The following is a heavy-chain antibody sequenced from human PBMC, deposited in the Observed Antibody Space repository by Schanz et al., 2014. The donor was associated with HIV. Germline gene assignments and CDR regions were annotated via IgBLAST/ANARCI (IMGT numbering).Heavy chain of an antibody. CDR2: INAYNGNT. J-gene: IGHJ6*02. D-gene: IGHD6-13*01. CDR3: ASDLSVYSSSSSV. Sequence: QLLLVQSGTEVKKPGSSVTVSCAASGGTLRTYVVNWVRQAPGQGLEWLGWINAYNGNTHYAQKFQGRVTMTTDTSTSTAYMELRNLRSDDTAVYYCASDLSVYSSSSSVWGQGTTVTVSS. V-gene: IGHV1-18*04. CDR1: GGTLRTYV.